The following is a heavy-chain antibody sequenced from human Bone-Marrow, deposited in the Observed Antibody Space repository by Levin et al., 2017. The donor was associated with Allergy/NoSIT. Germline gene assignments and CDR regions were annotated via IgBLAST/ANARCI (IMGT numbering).Heavy chain of an antibody. V-gene: IGHV4-61*01. CDR2: IYYSGST. CDR3: ARGATTVHGGTDYYYYGMDV. J-gene: IGHJ6*02. CDR1: GGSVSSGSYY. D-gene: IGHD4-11*01. Sequence: SETLSLTCTVSGGSVSSGSYYWSWIRQPPGKGLEWIGYIYYSGSTNYNPSLKSRVTISVDTSKNQFSLKLSSVTAADTAVYYCARGATTVHGGTDYYYYGMDVWGQGTTVTVSS.